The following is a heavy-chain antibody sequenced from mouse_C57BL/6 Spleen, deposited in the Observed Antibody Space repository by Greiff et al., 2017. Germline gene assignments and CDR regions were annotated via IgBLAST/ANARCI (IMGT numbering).Heavy chain of an antibody. CDR3: ARSESNYVGAMDY. CDR1: GYTFTSYG. V-gene: IGHV1-81*01. D-gene: IGHD2-5*01. Sequence: QVQLQQSGAELARPGASVKLSCKASGYTFTSYGISWVKQRTGQGLEWIGEIYPRSGDTYYNEKFKGKATLTADKSSSTAYMELRSLTSEDSAVYFCARSESNYVGAMDYWGQGTSVTVSS. CDR2: IYPRSGDT. J-gene: IGHJ4*01.